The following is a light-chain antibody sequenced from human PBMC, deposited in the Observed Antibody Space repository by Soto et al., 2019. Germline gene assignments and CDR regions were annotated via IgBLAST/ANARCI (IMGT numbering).Light chain of an antibody. J-gene: IGKJ4*01. Sequence: EIVLTQSTATLSLSPGERATLSCRASQSVSNNLAWYQQKPGQAPRLLIYDASNRATGIPARFSGSGSGTDFTLTISSLEPEDFAVYYCQQRSNWPPLTFGGGIKVEIK. CDR1: QSVSNN. V-gene: IGKV3-11*01. CDR2: DAS. CDR3: QQRSNWPPLT.